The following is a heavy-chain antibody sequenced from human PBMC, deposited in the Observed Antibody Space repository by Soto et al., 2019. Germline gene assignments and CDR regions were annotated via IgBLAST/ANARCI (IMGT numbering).Heavy chain of an antibody. CDR3: AKSPDPSSSQFPYFDY. CDR1: GFTFSNFG. Sequence: GGSLRLSCAASGFTFSNFGMHWVRQAPGKGLEWVAVISYDRNNKYYADSVKGRFTISRDNSKYTLYLQMSSLRAEDTAVFYCAKSPDPSSSQFPYFDYWGQGTLVTVSS. D-gene: IGHD6-13*01. CDR2: ISYDRNNK. J-gene: IGHJ4*02. V-gene: IGHV3-30*18.